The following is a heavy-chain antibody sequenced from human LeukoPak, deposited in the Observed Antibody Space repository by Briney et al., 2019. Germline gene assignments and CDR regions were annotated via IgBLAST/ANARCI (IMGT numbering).Heavy chain of an antibody. CDR3: ARESKRGTAPPLGY. Sequence: SVKVSCKASGGTFTNYAISWVRQAPGQGLEWMGRIIPLPDISDYAQKFQGRVTITADKSTSIAYMELSSLRSEDTAVYYCARESKRGTAPPLGYWGQGTLVTVSS. J-gene: IGHJ4*02. D-gene: IGHD7-27*01. CDR1: GGTFTNYA. CDR2: IIPLPDIS. V-gene: IGHV1-69*04.